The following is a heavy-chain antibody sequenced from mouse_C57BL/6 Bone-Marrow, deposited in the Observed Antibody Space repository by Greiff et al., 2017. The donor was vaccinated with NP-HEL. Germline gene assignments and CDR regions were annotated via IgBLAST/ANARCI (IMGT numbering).Heavy chain of an antibody. V-gene: IGHV1-64*01. D-gene: IGHD1-1*01. CDR3: ARGRVTTVVAKGYFDY. J-gene: IGHJ2*01. Sequence: QVQLQQPGAELVKPGASVKLSCKASGYTFTSYWMHWVKQRPGQGLEWIGMIHPNSGSTNYNEKFKSKATLTVDQSSSTAYMQLSSLTSEDSAVYYCARGRVTTVVAKGYFDYWGQGTTLTVSS. CDR1: GYTFTSYW. CDR2: IHPNSGST.